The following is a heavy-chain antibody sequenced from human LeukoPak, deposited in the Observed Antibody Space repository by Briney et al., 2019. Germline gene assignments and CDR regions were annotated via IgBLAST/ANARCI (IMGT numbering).Heavy chain of an antibody. D-gene: IGHD4-23*01. CDR2: ISYDGSNK. Sequence: GGSLRLSCAASGFTFSSYGMHWVRQAPGKVLEWVAVISYDGSNKYYADSVKGRFTISRDNSKNTLYLQMNSLRAEDTAVYYCAKRGDYGGNSPFDYWGQGTLVTVSS. CDR1: GFTFSSYG. V-gene: IGHV3-30*18. J-gene: IGHJ4*02. CDR3: AKRGDYGGNSPFDY.